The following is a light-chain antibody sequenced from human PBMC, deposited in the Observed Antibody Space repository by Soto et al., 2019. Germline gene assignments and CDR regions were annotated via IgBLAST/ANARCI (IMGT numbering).Light chain of an antibody. CDR1: QSISSW. CDR2: DAS. Sequence: DIQMTQSPSTLSASVGDRVTITCRASQSISSWLAWYQQKPGKAPKLLIYDASSLESGVPSRFSGSGSGTEFTPTISGLQPYDFATYYCEQYNNYPTWTFGQGTKVEIK. V-gene: IGKV1-5*01. CDR3: EQYNNYPTWT. J-gene: IGKJ1*01.